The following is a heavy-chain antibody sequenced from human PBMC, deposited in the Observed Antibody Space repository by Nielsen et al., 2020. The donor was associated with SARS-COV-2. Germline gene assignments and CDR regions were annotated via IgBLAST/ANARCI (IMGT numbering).Heavy chain of an antibody. J-gene: IGHJ6*02. CDR3: ARDRLRITIFGVARYGMDV. D-gene: IGHD3-3*01. Sequence: SETLSLTCAVSGGSISSGGYSWSWIRQPPGKGLEWIGYIYHSGSTYYNPSLKSRVTISVDTSKNQFSLKLSSVTAADTALYYCARDRLRITIFGVARYGMDVWGQGTTVTVSS. V-gene: IGHV4-30-2*05. CDR2: IYHSGST. CDR1: GGSISSGGYS.